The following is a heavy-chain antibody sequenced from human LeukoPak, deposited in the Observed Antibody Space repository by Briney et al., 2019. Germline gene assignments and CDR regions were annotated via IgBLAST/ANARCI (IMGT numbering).Heavy chain of an antibody. D-gene: IGHD2-2*01. CDR2: IYYSGST. V-gene: IGHV4-59*11. Sequence: SETLSLTCTVSGGSISSHYWSWIRQPPGKGLEWIGYIYYSGSTNYNPSLKSRATISVDTSKNQFSLKLSSVTAADTAVYYCASEAGHCSSTSCYWGFDPWGQGTLVTVSS. CDR3: ASEAGHCSSTSCYWGFDP. CDR1: GGSISSHY. J-gene: IGHJ5*02.